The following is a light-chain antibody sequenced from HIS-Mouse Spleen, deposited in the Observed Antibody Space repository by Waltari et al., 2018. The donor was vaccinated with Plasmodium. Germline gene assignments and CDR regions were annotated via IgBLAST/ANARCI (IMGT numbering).Light chain of an antibody. V-gene: IGKV1-39*01. Sequence: DMKMTTCPSSRAASVGDRVPITCRAIKSISNYLNWNQQKPGKAHKFLIYAASTLQSGVPSRFSGSGSGTDFTLTISSLQPEDFATYYCQQSYSTWTFGQGTKVEIK. J-gene: IGKJ1*01. CDR1: KSISNY. CDR2: AAS. CDR3: QQSYSTWT.